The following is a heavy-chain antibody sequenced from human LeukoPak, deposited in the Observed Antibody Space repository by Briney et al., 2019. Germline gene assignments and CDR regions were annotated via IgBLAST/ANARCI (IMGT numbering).Heavy chain of an antibody. D-gene: IGHD5-18*01. CDR3: AREGYSYGHDAFDI. Sequence: SVKVSCKASGGTFSSYAISWVRQAPGQGLEWMGGIIPIFGTANYAQKFQGRVTITADESTSTAYMELSSLRSEDTAVYYCAREGYSYGHDAFDIWGQGTMVTVSS. CDR1: GGTFSSYA. J-gene: IGHJ3*02. CDR2: IIPIFGTA. V-gene: IGHV1-69*13.